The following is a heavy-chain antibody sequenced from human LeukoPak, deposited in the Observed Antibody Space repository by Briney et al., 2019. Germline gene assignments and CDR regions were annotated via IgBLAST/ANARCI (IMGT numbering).Heavy chain of an antibody. CDR1: GFTFSSYA. CDR2: ISYDGSNK. Sequence: GGSLRPSCAASGFTFSSYAMHWVRQAPGKGLEWVAVISYDGSNKYYADSVKGRFTISRDNSKNTLYLQMNSLRAEDTAVYYCARDVRVGTLLHLGYWGQGTLVTVSS. J-gene: IGHJ4*02. D-gene: IGHD3-16*01. CDR3: ARDVRVGTLLHLGY. V-gene: IGHV3-30-3*01.